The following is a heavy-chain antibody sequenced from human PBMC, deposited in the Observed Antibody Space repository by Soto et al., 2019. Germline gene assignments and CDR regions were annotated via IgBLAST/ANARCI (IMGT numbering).Heavy chain of an antibody. V-gene: IGHV4-39*01. Sequence: QLQLQESGPGLVKPWETLSLTCTVSGGSISSSSYYWGWIRQPPGKGLAWIGSIYYSGSTSYNPSLKSRVPLSLDTSKNQFSLKLSSVPAADTAVYYCAGLRTVTKREAFYWGQGTMVTVS. D-gene: IGHD4-17*01. CDR2: IYYSGST. J-gene: IGHJ4*02. CDR1: GGSISSSSYY. CDR3: AGLRTVTKREAFY.